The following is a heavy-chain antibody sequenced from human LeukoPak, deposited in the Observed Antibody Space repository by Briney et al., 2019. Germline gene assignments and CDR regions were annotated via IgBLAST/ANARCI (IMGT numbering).Heavy chain of an antibody. D-gene: IGHD2-15*01. J-gene: IGHJ4*02. V-gene: IGHV1-69*04. CDR1: GGTFSSYA. CDR3: AREYCSGGSCYFGLDY. CDR2: IIPILGIA. Sequence: GASVKVSCKASGGTFSSYAISWVRQAPGRGLEWMGRIIPILGIANYAQKFQGRVTITADKSTSTAYMELSSLRSEDTAVYYCAREYCSGGSCYFGLDYWGQGTLVTVSS.